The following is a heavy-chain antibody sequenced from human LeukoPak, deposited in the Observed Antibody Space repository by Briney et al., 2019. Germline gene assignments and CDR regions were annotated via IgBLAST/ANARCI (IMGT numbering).Heavy chain of an antibody. D-gene: IGHD6-13*01. CDR1: GFTFSDYY. J-gene: IGHJ4*02. CDR3: AKAPSSWYGESYFDY. V-gene: IGHV3-9*01. Sequence: GGSLRLSCAASGFTFSDYYMSWIRQAPGKGLEWVSGISWNSGSIGYADSVKGRFTISRDNAKNSLYLQMNSLRAEDTALYYCAKAPSSWYGESYFDYWGQGTLVTVSS. CDR2: ISWNSGSI.